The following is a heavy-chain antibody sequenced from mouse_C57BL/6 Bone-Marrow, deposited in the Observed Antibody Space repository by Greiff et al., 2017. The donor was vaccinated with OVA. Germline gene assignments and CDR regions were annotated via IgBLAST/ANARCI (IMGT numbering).Heavy chain of an antibody. Sequence: VQLQQPGAELVMPGASVKLSCKASGYTFTSYWMHWVKQRPGQGLEWIGEIDPSDSYTNYNQKFKGKSTLTVDKSSSTAYMQLSSLTSEDSAVYYCARTITTVVAGFDYWGQGTTLTVSS. V-gene: IGHV1-69*01. CDR3: ARTITTVVAGFDY. CDR1: GYTFTSYW. D-gene: IGHD1-1*01. CDR2: IDPSDSYT. J-gene: IGHJ2*01.